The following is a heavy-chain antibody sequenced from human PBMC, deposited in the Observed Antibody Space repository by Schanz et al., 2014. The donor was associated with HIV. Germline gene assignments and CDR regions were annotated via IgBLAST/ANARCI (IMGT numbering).Heavy chain of an antibody. CDR2: ISAYNGKT. Sequence: QVQLVQSGTEVKKPGASVKVSCKASGYTFISYGISWVRQAPGQGLEWMGWISAYNGKTNYARKVQGRVTMTTDTSTTTAYMELRSLTSEDTGVYYCARGARDCSNGVCGGYYFDHWGQGSLVTVSS. D-gene: IGHD2-8*01. CDR1: GYTFISYG. J-gene: IGHJ4*02. CDR3: ARGARDCSNGVCGGYYFDH. V-gene: IGHV1-18*01.